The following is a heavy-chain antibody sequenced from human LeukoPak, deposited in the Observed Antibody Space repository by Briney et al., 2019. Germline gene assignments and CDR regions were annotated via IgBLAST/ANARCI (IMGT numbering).Heavy chain of an antibody. CDR2: ITGSGGNT. CDR3: AKAASSSWPSYYYGMDV. D-gene: IGHD6-13*01. J-gene: IGHJ6*02. CDR1: GFILSSHS. V-gene: IGHV3-23*01. Sequence: GGSLRLSCAASGFILSSHSMRWVRQAQGMGLEWVSVITGSGGNTYYADSVKGRFTISKDNSKNTVYLQMSSLRVDDTAVYYCAKAASSSWPSYYYGMDVWGQGTTVTVSS.